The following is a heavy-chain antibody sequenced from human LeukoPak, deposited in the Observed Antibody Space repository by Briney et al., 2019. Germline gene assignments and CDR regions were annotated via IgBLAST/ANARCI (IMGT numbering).Heavy chain of an antibody. CDR2: ISYDGSNK. CDR3: ARDRGDIVVVPAAISDAFDI. D-gene: IGHD2-2*02. CDR1: GFTFSSYA. J-gene: IGHJ3*02. Sequence: GGSLRLSCAASGFTFSSYAMHWVRQAPGKGLEWVAVISYDGSNKYYADSVKGRFTISRDNSKNTLYLQMNSLRAEDTAVYYCARDRGDIVVVPAAISDAFDIWGQGTMVTVSS. V-gene: IGHV3-30-3*01.